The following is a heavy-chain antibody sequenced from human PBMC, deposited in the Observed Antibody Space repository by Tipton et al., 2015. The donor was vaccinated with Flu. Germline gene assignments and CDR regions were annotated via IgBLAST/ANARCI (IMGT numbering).Heavy chain of an antibody. D-gene: IGHD3-9*01. CDR3: TRHADALRYFDWLPDNWFDT. CDR1: GLSFSGSV. CDR2: IRSKANTEAT. V-gene: IGHV3-73*01. J-gene: IGHJ5*02. Sequence: QLVQSGGGLVQPGGSLKLSCVASGLSFSGSVIHWVRQAPGTGLEWVGRIRSKANTEATAYAPSVEGRFTLSRDNSKNTAYLQMDRLRPEDTAIYYCTRHADALRYFDWLPDNWFDTWGQGTLVTVSS.